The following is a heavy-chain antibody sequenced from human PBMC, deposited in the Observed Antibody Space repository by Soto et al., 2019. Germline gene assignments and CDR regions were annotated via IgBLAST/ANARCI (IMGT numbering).Heavy chain of an antibody. J-gene: IGHJ4*02. CDR2: INPDSGGT. V-gene: IGHV1-2*02. Sequence: QVQLVQSGTEVKKPGASVKVSCKASGYTFTAYYMHWVRQAPGQGLEWMGGINPDSGGTNYAQQFQCRGTMTTDTSINTSYMELTSLKSGDTAVYYCARDNLGSDYYESRAHGHWGQGSLVTVSS. CDR3: ARDNLGSDYYESRAHGH. CDR1: GYTFTAYY. D-gene: IGHD3-22*01.